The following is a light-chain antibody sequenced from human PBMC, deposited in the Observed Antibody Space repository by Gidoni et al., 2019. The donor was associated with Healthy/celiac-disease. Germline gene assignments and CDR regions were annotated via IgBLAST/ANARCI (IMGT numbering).Light chain of an antibody. Sequence: QSVLTQPPSASGTPGQGVTISCSGRSSNIGSNTVNWYQQLPGTAPKLLIYSNNQRPSGVPDRFSGSKSGTSASLAISGLQSEDEADYYCAAWDDSLNGHVVFGGGTKLTVL. CDR3: AAWDDSLNGHVV. V-gene: IGLV1-44*01. J-gene: IGLJ2*01. CDR1: SSNIGSNT. CDR2: SNN.